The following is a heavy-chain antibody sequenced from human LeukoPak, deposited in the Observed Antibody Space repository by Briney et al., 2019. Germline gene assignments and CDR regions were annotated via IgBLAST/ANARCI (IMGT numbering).Heavy chain of an antibody. CDR2: ISGSGGST. CDR1: GFTFSSYA. J-gene: IGHJ4*02. D-gene: IGHD2-2*01. CDR3: AKDFHPGVVPAAIFDY. V-gene: IGHV3-23*01. Sequence: EGSLRLSCAASGFTFSSYAMSWVRQAPGKGLEWVSAISGSGGSTYYADSVKGRFTISRDNSKNTLYLQMNSLRAEDTAVYYCAKDFHPGVVPAAIFDYWGQGTLVTVSS.